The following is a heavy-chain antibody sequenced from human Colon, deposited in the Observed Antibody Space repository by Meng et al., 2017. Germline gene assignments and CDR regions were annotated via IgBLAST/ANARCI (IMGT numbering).Heavy chain of an antibody. Sequence: GGSLRLSCAASGFNLSRNWLGWVRQAPGKGLEWVANIKQDGSEISYVDSVKGRFTISRDNAKNLLFLQMNSLRTEDTAVYYCARGYNGNHFFWYFDLWGRGTLVTVSS. D-gene: IGHD5-12*01. CDR2: IKQDGSEI. CDR3: ARGYNGNHFFWYFDL. J-gene: IGHJ2*01. CDR1: GFNLSRNW. V-gene: IGHV3-7*01.